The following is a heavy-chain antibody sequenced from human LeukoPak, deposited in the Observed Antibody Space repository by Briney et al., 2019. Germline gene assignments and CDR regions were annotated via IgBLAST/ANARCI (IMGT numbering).Heavy chain of an antibody. J-gene: IGHJ3*01. CDR2: LNWNGRSI. D-gene: IGHD1-20*01. Sequence: PGGSLRLSCAASRFTFYEYGMSWVPQTAGKGLEWVSGLNWNGRSIGYADSVKGRFTVSRDNAKSSLYLQMSSLRAEDTALYYCARAYGKWNDVYFYAFDLWGQGTMVTVSS. V-gene: IGHV3-20*04. CDR1: RFTFYEYG. CDR3: ARAYGKWNDVYFYAFDL.